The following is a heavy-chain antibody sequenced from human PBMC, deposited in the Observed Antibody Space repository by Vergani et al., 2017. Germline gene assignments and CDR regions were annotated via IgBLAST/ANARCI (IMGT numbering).Heavy chain of an antibody. Sequence: QVQLVQSGAEVKKPGASVKVSCKASGYTFTSYGISWVRQAPGQGLEWMGWISAYNGNTNYAQKLQGRVTMTTDTSTSTAYMELRSLRSDDTAVYYWARQTYYYDSSGLPSLSNFDYWGQGTLVTVSS. CDR2: ISAYNGNT. J-gene: IGHJ4*02. V-gene: IGHV1-18*01. CDR1: GYTFTSYG. D-gene: IGHD3-22*01. CDR3: ARQTYYYDSSGLPSLSNFDY.